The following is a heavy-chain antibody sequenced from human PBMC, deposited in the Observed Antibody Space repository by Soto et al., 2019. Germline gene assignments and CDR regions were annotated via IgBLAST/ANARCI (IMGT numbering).Heavy chain of an antibody. CDR2: IYSGGST. D-gene: IGHD1-20*01. V-gene: IGHV3-53*02. Sequence: EVQLVETGGGLIQPGGSLRLSCAASGFTVSSNYMSWVRQAPGKGLEWVSVIYSGGSTYYADSVKGRFTISRDNSKNTLYLQMSSLRAEDTAVYYCARDRITGTYYYYGMDVWGQGTTGTVSS. CDR3: ARDRITGTYYYYGMDV. CDR1: GFTVSSNY. J-gene: IGHJ6*02.